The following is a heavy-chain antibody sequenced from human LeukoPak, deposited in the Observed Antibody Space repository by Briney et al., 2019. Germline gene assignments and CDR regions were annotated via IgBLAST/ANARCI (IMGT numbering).Heavy chain of an antibody. CDR2: IYYDGSNI. Sequence: GGSLTLSCAASEFTFTTYGMHWVRQAPGKGLEWVAFIYYDGSNIYYADYVKGRFTISRDISKNTLYLQMDSLRAEDTAIYYCARGWKTNSFDYWGQGTLVTISS. D-gene: IGHD1-1*01. CDR1: EFTFTTYG. J-gene: IGHJ4*02. V-gene: IGHV3-33*01. CDR3: ARGWKTNSFDY.